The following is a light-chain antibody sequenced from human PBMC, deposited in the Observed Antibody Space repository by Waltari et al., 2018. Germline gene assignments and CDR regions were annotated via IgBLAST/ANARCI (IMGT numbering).Light chain of an antibody. CDR2: AAS. CDR3: QQLDSFPIT. CDR1: QAISSY. J-gene: IGKJ5*01. Sequence: DIQLTQSHSFLSASVGDRVTITCRASQAISSYLAWYQQKPGRAPKLLIYAASTLQSGVPSGFSGSGSGTEFTLTISSLQPEDFATYYCQQLDSFPITFGQGTRLEIK. V-gene: IGKV1-9*01.